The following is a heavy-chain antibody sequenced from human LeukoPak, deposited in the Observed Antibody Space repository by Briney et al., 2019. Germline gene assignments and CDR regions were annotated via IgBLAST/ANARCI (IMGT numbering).Heavy chain of an antibody. J-gene: IGHJ4*02. V-gene: IGHV3-21*01. CDR2: ITPTSSYI. CDR1: GFTFSSFS. Sequence: PGGSLRLSCAASGFTFSSFSMNWVRQAPGKGLEWVSSITPTSSYIYYADSVRGRFTISRDNAKNSLFLQMNSLSAEDTAVYYCVRLRGNSASGGFYYYYDYWGQGILVTVGS. CDR3: VRLRGNSASGGFYYYYDY. D-gene: IGHD3-22*01.